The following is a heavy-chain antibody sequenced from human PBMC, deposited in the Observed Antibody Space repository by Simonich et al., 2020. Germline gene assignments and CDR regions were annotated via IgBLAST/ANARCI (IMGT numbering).Heavy chain of an antibody. Sequence: EVQLVESGGGLVKPGGSLRLSCAASGLTFSSYSMNWVRQAPGKGLGWVSSMMSSSSYINYADSVKGRFTISRDNAKNSLYLQMNSLRAEDTAVYYCAREIEAGNAFDIWGQGTMVTVSS. J-gene: IGHJ3*02. CDR1: GLTFSSYS. CDR3: AREIEAGNAFDI. V-gene: IGHV3-21*01. CDR2: MMSSSSYI.